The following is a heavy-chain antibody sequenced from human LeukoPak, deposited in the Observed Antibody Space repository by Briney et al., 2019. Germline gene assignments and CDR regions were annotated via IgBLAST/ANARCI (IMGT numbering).Heavy chain of an antibody. CDR2: IYYSGST. V-gene: IGHV4-59*01. J-gene: IGHJ6*02. Sequence: PSETLSLTCTVSGGSISSYYWSWIRQPPGKGLEWIGYIYYSGSTNYNPSLKSRVTISVDTSKNQFSLKLSSVTAADTAVHYCAREASGWYYYGMDVWGQGTTVTVSS. CDR3: AREASGWYYYGMDV. D-gene: IGHD6-19*01. CDR1: GGSISSYY.